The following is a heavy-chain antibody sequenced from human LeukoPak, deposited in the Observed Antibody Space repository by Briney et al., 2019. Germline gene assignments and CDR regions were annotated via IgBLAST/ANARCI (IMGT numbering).Heavy chain of an antibody. D-gene: IGHD3-22*01. V-gene: IGHV4-59*01. Sequence: SETLSLTCTVSGGSISSYYWSWIRQPPGKGLEWIGYIYYSGSTNYNPSLKSRVTISVDTSKNQFSLKLSSVTAADTAVYYCARGVYYYDSSNAFDIWGQGTMVTVSS. CDR3: ARGVYYYDSSNAFDI. CDR1: GGSISSYY. J-gene: IGHJ3*02. CDR2: IYYSGST.